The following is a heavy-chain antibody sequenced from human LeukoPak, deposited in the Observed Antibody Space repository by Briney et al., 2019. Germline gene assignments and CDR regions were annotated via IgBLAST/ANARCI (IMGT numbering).Heavy chain of an antibody. CDR3: ARGVSGGSPD. J-gene: IGHJ4*02. D-gene: IGHD1-26*01. CDR1: GGSISSYY. Sequence: SETLSLTCTVSGGSISSYYWSWIRQPPGKGLEWIGYIYYSGSTNYNPSLKSRVTISVDTSKNQLSLKLRSVTAADTAVYYCARGVSGGSPDWGQGTLVTVSS. CDR2: IYYSGST. V-gene: IGHV4-59*01.